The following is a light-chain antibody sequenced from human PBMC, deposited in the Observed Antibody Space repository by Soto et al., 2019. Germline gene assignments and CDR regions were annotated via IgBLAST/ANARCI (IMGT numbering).Light chain of an antibody. CDR1: QSVSSSY. CDR3: QQLRSYPST. V-gene: IGKV3-20*01. CDR2: GAS. Sequence: EIVLTQSPGTLSLSPGERATLSCRASQSVSSSYLAWYQQKPGQAPRLLIFGASIRATGIPDRFSGSGSGTEFTLTISSLQSEDFAAYYCQQLRSYPSTFGGGTKVDIK. J-gene: IGKJ4*01.